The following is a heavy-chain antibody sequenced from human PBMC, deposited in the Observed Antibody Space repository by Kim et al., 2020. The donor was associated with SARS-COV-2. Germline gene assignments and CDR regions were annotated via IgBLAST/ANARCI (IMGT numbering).Heavy chain of an antibody. CDR2: SSESGDTS. CDR1: GFTFSSYV. J-gene: IGHJ1*01. V-gene: IGHV3-23*01. CDR3: AKARSIDVVRTL. D-gene: IGHD3-22*01. Sequence: GGSLRLSCAASGFTFSSYVMSWVRQAPGKGLEWVSVSSESGDTSYYADSVKGRFIISIDSSRTTLYLEMNSLRAEDTAVYYCAKARSIDVVRTLWVQG.